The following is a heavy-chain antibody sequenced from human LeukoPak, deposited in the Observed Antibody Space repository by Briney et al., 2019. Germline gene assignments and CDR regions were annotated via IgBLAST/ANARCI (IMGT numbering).Heavy chain of an antibody. CDR3: AELGITVIGGV. CDR2: ISGSGGST. CDR1: GFTFSSYA. V-gene: IGHV3-23*01. J-gene: IGHJ6*04. Sequence: GGSLRLSCAASGFTFSSYAMSWVRQAPGKGLEWVSAISGSGGSTYYADSVKGRFTISRDNAKNSLYLQMNSLRAEDTAVYYCAELGITVIGGVWGKGTTVTISS. D-gene: IGHD3-10*02.